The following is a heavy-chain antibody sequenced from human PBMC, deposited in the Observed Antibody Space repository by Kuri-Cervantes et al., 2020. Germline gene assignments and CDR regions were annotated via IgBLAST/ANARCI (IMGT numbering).Heavy chain of an antibody. CDR2: ISHDGSNK. J-gene: IGHJ4*02. CDR1: GFTFSNYA. CDR3: ARDRGYYGSGNYFDY. Sequence: GGSLRLSCVASGFTFSNYAMHWVRQAPGKGLEWVAVISHDGSNKYFADSVKGRFTISRDNSKNTLYLQMNSRRAEDTAVYYCARDRGYYGSGNYFDYWGQGTLVTVSS. D-gene: IGHD3-10*01. V-gene: IGHV3-30-3*01.